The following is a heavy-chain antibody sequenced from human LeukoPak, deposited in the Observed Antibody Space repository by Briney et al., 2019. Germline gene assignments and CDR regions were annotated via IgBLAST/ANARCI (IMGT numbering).Heavy chain of an antibody. V-gene: IGHV4-34*01. CDR1: GGSLSGFY. Sequence: SETLSLTCAVYGGSLSGFYWSWIRQSPGKGLEWIGEISQSGGTNYNPSLKSRVTISIDTSKNQFSLRLNSVTAADTAVYYCARGDRPREIPPLIGNKNPFDIWGQGTIVTVPS. J-gene: IGHJ3*02. CDR2: ISQSGGT. D-gene: IGHD2-8*01. CDR3: ARGDRPREIPPLIGNKNPFDI.